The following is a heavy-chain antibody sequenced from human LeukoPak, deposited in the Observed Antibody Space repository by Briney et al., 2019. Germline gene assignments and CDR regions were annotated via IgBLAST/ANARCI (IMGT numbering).Heavy chain of an antibody. CDR1: GGSISSYY. J-gene: IGHJ4*02. D-gene: IGHD5-12*01. V-gene: IGHV4-4*07. Sequence: PAETLSLTCTVSGGSISSYYWSWIRQPAGKGLEWIGRIYTSGSTNYNPSLKSRVTMSVDTSKSQFSLKLSSVTTADTAVYYCARDINSGYDSGFDYWGQGTLVTVSS. CDR2: IYTSGST. CDR3: ARDINSGYDSGFDY.